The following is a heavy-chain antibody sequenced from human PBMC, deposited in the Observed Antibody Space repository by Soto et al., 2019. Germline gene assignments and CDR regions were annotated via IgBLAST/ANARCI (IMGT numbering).Heavy chain of an antibody. Sequence: QAGGSLRLSCAASGFTFRSYAIHWVRQAPGKGLEWVAVIPYDGSNKYYTDSVKGRFTISRDNSKNTLYLQMNGLRAEDSAVYYCARGAFGDSAMVTNYFDYWGQGTLVTVSS. CDR1: GFTFRSYA. J-gene: IGHJ4*02. D-gene: IGHD5-18*01. V-gene: IGHV3-30-3*01. CDR3: ARGAFGDSAMVTNYFDY. CDR2: IPYDGSNK.